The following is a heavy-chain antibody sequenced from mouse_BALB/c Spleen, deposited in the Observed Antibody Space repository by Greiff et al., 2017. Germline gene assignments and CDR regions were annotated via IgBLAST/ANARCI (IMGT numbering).Heavy chain of an antibody. Sequence: DVKLQESGPGLVKPSQSLSLTCTVTGYSITSDYAWNWIRQFPGNKLEWMGYISYSGSTSYNPSLKSRISITRDTSKNQFFLQLNSVTTEDTATYYCARDYDGPWFAYWGQGTLVTVSA. V-gene: IGHV3-2*02. D-gene: IGHD2-4*01. J-gene: IGHJ3*01. CDR2: ISYSGST. CDR1: GYSITSDYA. CDR3: ARDYDGPWFAY.